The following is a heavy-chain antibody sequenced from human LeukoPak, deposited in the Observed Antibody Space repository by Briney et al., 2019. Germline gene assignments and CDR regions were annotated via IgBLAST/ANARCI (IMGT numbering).Heavy chain of an antibody. V-gene: IGHV4-61*02. Sequence: SQTLSLTCTVSGGSISSGSYFWSWIRQPAGKGLEWIGRIYTSGSTYYNPSLKSRVTISVDTSKNQFSLKLSSVTAADTAVYYCARHRTIYYDNGGYWVWGQGTLVTVSS. D-gene: IGHD3-22*01. CDR3: ARHRTIYYDNGGYWV. CDR1: GGSISSGSYF. J-gene: IGHJ4*02. CDR2: IYTSGST.